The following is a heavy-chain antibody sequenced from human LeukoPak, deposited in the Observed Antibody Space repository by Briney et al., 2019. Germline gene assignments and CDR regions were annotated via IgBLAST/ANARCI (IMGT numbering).Heavy chain of an antibody. CDR2: MNPNSGNT. D-gene: IGHD1-26*01. V-gene: IGHV1-8*01. Sequence: ASVKVSCKASGYTFTSYDINWVRQATGQGLEWMGWMNPNSGNTGYAQKFQGRVTMTRNTSISTAYMELSSLRSEDTAVYYCAREGGLGSYFAVDAFDIWGQGTMVTVSS. CDR3: AREGGLGSYFAVDAFDI. CDR1: GYTFTSYD. J-gene: IGHJ3*02.